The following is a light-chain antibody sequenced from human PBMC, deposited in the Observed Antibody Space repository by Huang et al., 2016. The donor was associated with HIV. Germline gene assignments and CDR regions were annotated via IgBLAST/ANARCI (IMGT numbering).Light chain of an antibody. V-gene: IGKV3-15*01. J-gene: IGKJ4*01. CDR2: GAA. CDR3: QQYNNWPPLLT. CDR1: QSNINN. Sequence: EIVLTQSPATLSLSPGERAALSCRATQSNINNLAWYQQKAGQSPRPLIYGAATRATGIPARFRGSGSGTDFTLTISSLQSEDFAVYYCQQYNNWPPLLTFGGGTKVGIK.